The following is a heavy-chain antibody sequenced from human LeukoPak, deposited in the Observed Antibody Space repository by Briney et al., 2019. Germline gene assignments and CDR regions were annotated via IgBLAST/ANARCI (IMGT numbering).Heavy chain of an antibody. J-gene: IGHJ4*02. CDR3: ARAGSIAAPGDDY. Sequence: GGSLRLSCAASGFTFSSYAMHWVRQAPGKGLEGVAVISYDRSNKYYADSVKGRFTISRDNSKNTLYLQMNSLRAEGTAVYYCARAGSIAAPGDDYWGQGTLVTVSS. V-gene: IGHV3-30-3*01. CDR1: GFTFSSYA. D-gene: IGHD6-6*01. CDR2: ISYDRSNK.